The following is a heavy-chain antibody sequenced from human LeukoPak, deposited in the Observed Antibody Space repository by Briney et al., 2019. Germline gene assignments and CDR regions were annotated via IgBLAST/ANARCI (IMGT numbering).Heavy chain of an antibody. V-gene: IGHV4-61*02. CDR3: ARGQYDFWSGYDVNWFDP. Sequence: SETLSLTCAVSGGSMRTGLYYWNWICQPAGKGLEWIGRIYPSGNTNYNPSLESRVTISVDTAKNQFSLKLISVTAADTALYYCARGQYDFWSGYDVNWFDPWGQGTLVTVSS. J-gene: IGHJ5*02. CDR2: IYPSGNT. D-gene: IGHD3-3*01. CDR1: GGSMRTGLYY.